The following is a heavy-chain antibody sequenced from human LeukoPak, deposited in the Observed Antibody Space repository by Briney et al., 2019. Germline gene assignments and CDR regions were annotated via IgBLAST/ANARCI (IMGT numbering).Heavy chain of an antibody. D-gene: IGHD6-13*01. V-gene: IGHV3-23*01. CDR3: ASSFGSSWYGFHYYYYMDV. Sequence: SGGSLRLSCAASGFTFSSYAMSWVRQAPGKGLEWVSVSGSGGDTYYVDSVKGRFTISRDNSKNTLYLQMNSLRAEDTAVYYCASSFGSSWYGFHYYYYMDVWGKGTTVTVSS. CDR2: SGSGGDT. CDR1: GFTFSSYA. J-gene: IGHJ6*03.